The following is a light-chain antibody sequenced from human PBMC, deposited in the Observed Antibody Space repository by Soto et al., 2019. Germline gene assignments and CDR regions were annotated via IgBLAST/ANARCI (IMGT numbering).Light chain of an antibody. V-gene: IGLV2-14*01. Sequence: QSALTQPASVSGSPGQSITISCTGTSSDVGGYNYVSWFQHHPGKVPKLMIYEVSHRPPGVSDRFSGSKSGTTASLTISGLQAEDEADYYCCSFTNSYTWVFGGGTKLTVL. J-gene: IGLJ3*02. CDR1: SSDVGGYNY. CDR3: CSFTNSYTWV. CDR2: EVS.